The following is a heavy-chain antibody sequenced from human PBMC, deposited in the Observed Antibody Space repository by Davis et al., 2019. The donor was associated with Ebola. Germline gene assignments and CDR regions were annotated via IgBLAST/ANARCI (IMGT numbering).Heavy chain of an antibody. Sequence: GESLKISCAAPGFTFSSYATSWVRQAPGKGLEWVSAISGSGGSTYYADSVKGRFTISRDNAKNSLYLQMNSLRDEDTAVYYCARDLLEPLYYYYGMDVWGQGTTVTVSS. D-gene: IGHD1-1*01. CDR2: ISGSGGST. J-gene: IGHJ6*02. CDR1: GFTFSSYA. CDR3: ARDLLEPLYYYYGMDV. V-gene: IGHV3-23*01.